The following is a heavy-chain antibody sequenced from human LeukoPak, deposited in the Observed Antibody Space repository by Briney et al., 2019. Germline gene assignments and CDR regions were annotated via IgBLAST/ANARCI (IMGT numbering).Heavy chain of an antibody. V-gene: IGHV4-30-4*01. D-gene: IGHD2-21*02. Sequence: SQTLSLTCTVSGGSISSGDYYWSWIRQPPGKGLEWIAYMYYSGSTYYNPSLKSRVTMSADTSKNQLPLKLSSVTAADTAVYYCARHYCGGDCYPMFVYMDVWGKGTTVTVSS. CDR1: GGSISSGDYY. J-gene: IGHJ6*03. CDR3: ARHYCGGDCYPMFVYMDV. CDR2: MYYSGST.